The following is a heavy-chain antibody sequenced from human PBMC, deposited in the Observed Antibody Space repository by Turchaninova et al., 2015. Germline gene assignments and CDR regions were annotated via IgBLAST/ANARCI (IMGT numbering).Heavy chain of an antibody. V-gene: IGHV3-72*01. D-gene: IGHD3-22*01. CDR3: ARGLDSRSFFYYMDV. Sequence: CTASVFSLRVHYMCWVRQAPGKGLEWVGRSRDEANGYPTEYAASVQGRFTISRDDSKNSLYLEMNRLKTEDTAVYYCARGLDSRSFFYYMDVWGKGTTVTVSS. CDR1: VFSLRVHY. J-gene: IGHJ6*03. CDR2: SRDEANGYPT.